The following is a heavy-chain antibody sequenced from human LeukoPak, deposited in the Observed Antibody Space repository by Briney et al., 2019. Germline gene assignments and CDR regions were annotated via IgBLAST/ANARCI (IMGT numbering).Heavy chain of an antibody. CDR2: SRQKARGYTT. CDR1: GFILSDDY. Sequence: GGSLRLFCAVSGFILSDDYMDWVRQTPGRGLEWVGRSRQKARGYTTEYAASVKGRFSISRDESNSLLYLQMNSLKIEDTAVYYCVRGVVGSCFGNWGQGTLVTVSA. J-gene: IGHJ4*02. D-gene: IGHD6-19*01. CDR3: VRGVVGSCFGN. V-gene: IGHV3-72*01.